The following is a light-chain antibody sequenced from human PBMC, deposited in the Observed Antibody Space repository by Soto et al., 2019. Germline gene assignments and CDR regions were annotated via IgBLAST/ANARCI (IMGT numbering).Light chain of an antibody. J-gene: IGLJ2*01. CDR3: QSYDSSIDVV. CDR1: SGSIASNY. CDR2: EDN. V-gene: IGLV6-57*01. Sequence: NFMLTQPHSVSESPGKTVTISCTRSSGSIASNYVQWYQQRPGSSPTTVIYEDNQRPSGVPDRFSGSIDSSSNSASLTSSGLKTEDEADYYCQSYDSSIDVVFGGGTKVTVL.